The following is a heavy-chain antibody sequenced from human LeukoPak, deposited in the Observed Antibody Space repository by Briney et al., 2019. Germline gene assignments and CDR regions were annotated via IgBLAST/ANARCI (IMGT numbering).Heavy chain of an antibody. Sequence: GASVKVSCKTSGYTFTGYYMHWVRQAPGQGLEWMGWTNPNSGGTNKAQKFQGRVTMTRDTSISTAYMELSRLRSDDTAVYYCARVYSSGWYSSRWTYDPKKYNWFDPWGQGTLVTVSS. V-gene: IGHV1-2*02. CDR3: ARVYSSGWYSSRWTYDPKKYNWFDP. CDR2: TNPNSGGT. CDR1: GYTFTGYY. D-gene: IGHD6-19*01. J-gene: IGHJ5*02.